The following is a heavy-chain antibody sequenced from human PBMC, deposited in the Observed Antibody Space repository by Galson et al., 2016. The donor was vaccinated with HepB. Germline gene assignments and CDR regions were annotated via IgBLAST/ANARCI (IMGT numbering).Heavy chain of an antibody. CDR3: ARAHYTSMALYYFDF. D-gene: IGHD5-18*01. J-gene: IGHJ4*02. CDR1: GGSFNSGGYY. CDR2: INYSGST. V-gene: IGHV4-31*03. Sequence: TLSLTCIVSGGSFNSGGYYWGWLRHHPEKGLEWIGLINYSGSTYYNPSLKSRLSMSVDTSKNPFSLNVTSVTAADTAVYYCARAHYTSMALYYFDFWGQGTLGTVSS.